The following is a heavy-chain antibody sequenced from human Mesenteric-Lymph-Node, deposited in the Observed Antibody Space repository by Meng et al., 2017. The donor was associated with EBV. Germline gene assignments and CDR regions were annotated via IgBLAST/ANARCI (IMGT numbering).Heavy chain of an antibody. J-gene: IGHJ4*02. V-gene: IGHV4-39*07. CDR1: GGFISRSVFC. Sequence: QLQLQESGPVLLQPSETLSLSCTVSGGFISRSVFCWGWIPGPPRKGLEWIGRVSYSGTTSYNPSLRSRFTISADTSKNQFSLRLNSLTAADTAIYYCAGRGFYTLFDYWGQGTLVTVSS. D-gene: IGHD3-3*01. CDR2: VSYSGTT. CDR3: AGRGFYTLFDY.